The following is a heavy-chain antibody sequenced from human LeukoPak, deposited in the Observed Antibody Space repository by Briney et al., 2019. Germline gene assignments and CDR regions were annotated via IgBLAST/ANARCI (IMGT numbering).Heavy chain of an antibody. CDR3: ARRVNYGDYFDY. Sequence: SETLSLTCTVSGXSITHYYGSWMRQPPGKGLEWIAYIHNSGNTNYNPSLQSRVTISADTSKNQFSLKLRSLTAADTAVYYCARRVNYGDYFDYWGQGTLVTVSS. V-gene: IGHV4-59*12. J-gene: IGHJ4*02. CDR2: IHNSGNT. D-gene: IGHD4-17*01. CDR1: GXSITHYY.